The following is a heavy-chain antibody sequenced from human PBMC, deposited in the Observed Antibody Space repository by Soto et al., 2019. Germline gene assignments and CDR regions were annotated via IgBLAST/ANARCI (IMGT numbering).Heavy chain of an antibody. J-gene: IGHJ5*02. D-gene: IGHD3-3*01. CDR2: VYSSGGT. Sequence: PSETLSLTCTVSGDSMSSYYWTWIRQPAGKGLEWIGRVYSSGGTHYNPSLKSRVTISLDTSKNQFSLSLLSVTDADTAAYYCARGPRFSVWFDPWGQGTLVTVSS. V-gene: IGHV4-4*07. CDR1: GDSMSSYY. CDR3: ARGPRFSVWFDP.